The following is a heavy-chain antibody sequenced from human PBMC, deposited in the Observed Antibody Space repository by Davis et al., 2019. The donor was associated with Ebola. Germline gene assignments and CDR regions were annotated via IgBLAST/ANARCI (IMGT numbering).Heavy chain of an antibody. Sequence: SVKVSCKASGGTFSSYAISWVRQAPGQGLEWMGRNIPILGIPNYAQKFQGRVTITADKSTSTAYMELSSLRSEDTAVYYCARVQYQRDVFYYYYYYGMDVWGQGTTVTVSS. V-gene: IGHV1-69*04. D-gene: IGHD2-2*01. CDR1: GGTFSSYA. CDR2: NIPILGIP. CDR3: ARVQYQRDVFYYYYYYGMDV. J-gene: IGHJ6*02.